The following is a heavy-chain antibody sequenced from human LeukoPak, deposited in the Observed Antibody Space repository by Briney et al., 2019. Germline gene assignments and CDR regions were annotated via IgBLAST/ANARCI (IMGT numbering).Heavy chain of an antibody. CDR1: GFTFSSYS. V-gene: IGHV3-21*01. J-gene: IGHJ2*01. CDR2: ISSSSSYI. CDR3: ARGGYYYDSSGYFWYFDL. D-gene: IGHD3-22*01. Sequence: GGSLRLSCAASGFTFSSYSMNWVRQAPGKGLEWVSSISSSSSYIYYADSVKGRFTISRDNAKNSLYLQMNSLRAEDTAVYYCARGGYYYDSSGYFWYFDLWGRGTLVTVSS.